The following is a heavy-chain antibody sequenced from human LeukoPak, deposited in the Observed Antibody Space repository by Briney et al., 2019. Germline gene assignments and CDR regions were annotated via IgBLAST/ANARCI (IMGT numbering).Heavy chain of an antibody. D-gene: IGHD3-10*01. J-gene: IGHJ6*03. CDR1: GFMFSSYG. V-gene: IGHV3-30*03. CDR3: ARDPEYYYGSGSYYMDV. Sequence: GGSLRLSCAASGFMFSSYGMHWVRQAPGKGLDWAAVISHDGSIKYYADSVKGRFTISRDNSKNTLYLQMNSLRAEDTAVYYCARDPEYYYGSGSYYMDVWGKGTTVTISS. CDR2: ISHDGSIK.